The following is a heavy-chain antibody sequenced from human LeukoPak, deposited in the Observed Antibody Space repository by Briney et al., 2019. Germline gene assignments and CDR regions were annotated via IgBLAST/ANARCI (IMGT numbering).Heavy chain of an antibody. Sequence: GGSLRLSCAASGFTFSNYGMHWVRQAPGKGLEWVAVISDDGGKKYYADSVKGRFTISRDNSKIMLYLQMNSLRAEDTAVYYCAKDEGHSGSFGGHNWFDPWGQGTLVTVSS. D-gene: IGHD1-26*01. V-gene: IGHV3-30*18. CDR3: AKDEGHSGSFGGHNWFDP. CDR1: GFTFSNYG. J-gene: IGHJ5*02. CDR2: ISDDGGKK.